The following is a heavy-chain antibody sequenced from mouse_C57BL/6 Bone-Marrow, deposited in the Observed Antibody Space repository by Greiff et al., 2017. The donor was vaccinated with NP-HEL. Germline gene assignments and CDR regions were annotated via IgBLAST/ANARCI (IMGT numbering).Heavy chain of an antibody. CDR2: ISNLAYSI. D-gene: IGHD2-2*01. Sequence: DVKLVESGGGLVQPGGSLKLSCAASGFTFSDYGMAWVRQAPRKGPEWVAFISNLAYSIYYADTVTGRFTISRENAKNTLYLEMSSLRSEDTAMYYCARRGVTTTGSYWDFDVWGTGTTVTVSS. J-gene: IGHJ1*03. CDR1: GFTFSDYG. V-gene: IGHV5-15*04. CDR3: ARRGVTTTGSYWDFDV.